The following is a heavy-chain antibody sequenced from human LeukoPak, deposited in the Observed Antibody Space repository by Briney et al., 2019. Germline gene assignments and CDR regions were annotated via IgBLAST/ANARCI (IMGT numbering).Heavy chain of an antibody. V-gene: IGHV4-59*08. J-gene: IGHJ4*02. CDR1: GGSISSYF. D-gene: IGHD6-19*01. CDR2: IYYSGST. Sequence: SETLSLTCTVSGGSISSYFWSWIRQPPGKGLEWIGYIYYSGSTNCNPSLKSRVTMSVDTSKNQFSLKLSSVTAADTAVYYCARIDRAVAGTIDYWGQGTLVTVSS. CDR3: ARIDRAVAGTIDY.